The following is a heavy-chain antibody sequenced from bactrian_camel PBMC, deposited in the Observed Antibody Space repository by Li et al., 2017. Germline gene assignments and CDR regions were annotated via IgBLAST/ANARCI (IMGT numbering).Heavy chain of an antibody. D-gene: IGHD2*01. Sequence: VQLVESGGGLVQPGGSLRLSCSASGITFSSHYVAWFRQAPGKEREAVAGIYTGDGTTYYSNSVKGGSTYYADSVKGRFTISQDNAENTVSLQMNSLKPEDTAVYYCVRGVDSGGFYATAFGYWGQGTQVTVS. V-gene: IGHV3S40*01. CDR2: IYTGDGTTYYSNSVKGGST. CDR3: VRGVDSGGFYATAFGY. CDR1: GITFSSHY. J-gene: IGHJ6*01.